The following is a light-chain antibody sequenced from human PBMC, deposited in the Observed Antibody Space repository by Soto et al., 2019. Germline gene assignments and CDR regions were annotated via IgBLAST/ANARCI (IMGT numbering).Light chain of an antibody. J-gene: IGKJ3*01. CDR2: AAA. Sequence: DIQMTQSPSSLSASVGDRVTITCRASQGINNFLAWYQQKPGKVPKLLIYAAATLQSGVPSRFSGSGSGTDLTLTISSLQPEDVATYYCRKYNSAPFTYGPGNKVDIK. CDR1: QGINNF. V-gene: IGKV1-27*01. CDR3: RKYNSAPFT.